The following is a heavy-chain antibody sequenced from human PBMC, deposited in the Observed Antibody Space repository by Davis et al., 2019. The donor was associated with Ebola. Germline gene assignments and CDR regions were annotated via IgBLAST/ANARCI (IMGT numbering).Heavy chain of an antibody. CDR1: GFIFLSYT. J-gene: IGHJ6*03. CDR3: VKADIVQPAYMDV. V-gene: IGHV3-64D*06. CDR2: INPNGGQT. D-gene: IGHD1-1*01. Sequence: GESLKISCSASGFIFLSYTMHWVRQAPGKGLECVSTINPNGGQTYYADSVRGRFIISRDNSKKTLSLQMHSLRSEDAAVYYCVKADIVQPAYMDVWGKGTTVTVSS.